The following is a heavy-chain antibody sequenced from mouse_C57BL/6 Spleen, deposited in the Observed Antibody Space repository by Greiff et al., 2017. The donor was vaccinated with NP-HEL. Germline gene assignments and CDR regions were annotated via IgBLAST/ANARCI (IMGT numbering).Heavy chain of an antibody. Sequence: EVQLQESGGGLVQPGGSLKLSCAASGFTFSDYYMYWVRQTPEKRLEWVAYISNGGGSTYYPDTVKGRITISRDNAKNTLYLQMSRLKSEDTAMYYFAREGPYAMDYWGQGTSVTVSS. J-gene: IGHJ4*01. CDR1: GFTFSDYY. CDR3: AREGPYAMDY. V-gene: IGHV5-12*01. CDR2: ISNGGGST. D-gene: IGHD3-3*01.